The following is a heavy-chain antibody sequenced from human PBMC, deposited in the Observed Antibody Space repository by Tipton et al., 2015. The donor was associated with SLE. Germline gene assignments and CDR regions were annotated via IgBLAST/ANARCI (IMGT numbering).Heavy chain of an antibody. J-gene: IGHJ6*02. Sequence: GSLRLSCTVSGGSISSYYWSWIRQPPGKGLEWIGYIYYSGSTNYNPSLKSRVTISVDTSKNQFSLKLSSVTAADTAVYYCARRAATSFYYYGMDVWGQGTTVTVSS. CDR2: IYYSGST. V-gene: IGHV4-59*08. CDR3: ARRAATSFYYYGMDV. CDR1: GGSISSYY. D-gene: IGHD6-25*01.